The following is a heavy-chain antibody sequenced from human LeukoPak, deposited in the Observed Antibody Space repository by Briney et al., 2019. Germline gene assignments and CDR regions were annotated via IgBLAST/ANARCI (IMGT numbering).Heavy chain of an antibody. CDR1: GYTFTSYY. J-gene: IGHJ4*02. CDR3: AMSRSWYYFDY. D-gene: IGHD3-10*01. Sequence: ASVKVSCKASGYTFTSYYMHWVRQAPGQGLEWMGIINPSGGSTSYAQKFQGRVTMTEDTSTDTGYLELTNLRSEDTATYYCAMSRSWYYFDYWGQGTLVTVSS. CDR2: INPSGGST. V-gene: IGHV1-46*01.